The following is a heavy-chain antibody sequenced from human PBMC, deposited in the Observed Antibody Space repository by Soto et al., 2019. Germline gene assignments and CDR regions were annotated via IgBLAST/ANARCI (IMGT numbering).Heavy chain of an antibody. CDR2: VYPGDSDT. J-gene: IGHJ6*02. D-gene: IGHD3-16*01. CDR1: GYSFTTYW. V-gene: IGHV5-51*01. CDR3: ARQGSNGAYYYYGMDV. Sequence: GESLKISCKASGYSFTTYWIGWVRQMPGKGLEWMGIVYPGDSDTKYSPSFQGQVTISADKSNSTAYLQWSSLKASDTAMYYCARQGSNGAYYYYGMDVWGQGTTVTVSS.